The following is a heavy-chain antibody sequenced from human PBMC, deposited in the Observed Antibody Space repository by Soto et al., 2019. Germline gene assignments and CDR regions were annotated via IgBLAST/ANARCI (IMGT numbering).Heavy chain of an antibody. CDR1: GGGVTSSRYY. J-gene: IGHJ4*02. Sequence: QLQLRESGPGLVRPSETLSLTCTVSGGGVTSSRYYWACIRQTPGMVLDWIATIYYGGSTYSSASLRRLVTISIDTSKNQFSLKMTSVTAADTAVYFWATMEHHNDFWRAHYYFADWGQGTLVTVSS. V-gene: IGHV4-39*01. CDR3: ATMEHHNDFWRAHYYFAD. CDR2: IYYGGST. D-gene: IGHD3-3*01.